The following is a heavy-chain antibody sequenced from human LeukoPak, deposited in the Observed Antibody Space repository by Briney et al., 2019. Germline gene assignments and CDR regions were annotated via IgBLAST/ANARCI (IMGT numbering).Heavy chain of an antibody. CDR1: GYTFTSYG. J-gene: IGHJ5*02. V-gene: IGHV1-18*01. CDR3: AREGSSSWYGDNWFDP. D-gene: IGHD6-13*01. CDR2: ISAYNGNT. Sequence: ASVKVSCKASGYTFTSYGISRVRQAPGQGLEWMGWISAYNGNTNYAQKLQGRVTMTTDTSTSTAYMELRSLRSDDTAVYYCAREGSSSWYGDNWFDPWGQGTLVTVSS.